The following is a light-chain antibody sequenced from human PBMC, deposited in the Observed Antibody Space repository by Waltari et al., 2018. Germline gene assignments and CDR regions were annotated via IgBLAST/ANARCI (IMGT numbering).Light chain of an antibody. V-gene: IGKV3D-15*01. Sequence: EVVMTQSPATLSVSPGERVSLSCRASQSAKTSLAWYQQTPGPAPRLPIYRASTRAAGVPDRFSGSGSGTEFTLTISSLQSEDSAIYYCQQYNIWPWTFGPGTNVDIK. CDR2: RAS. J-gene: IGKJ1*01. CDR3: QQYNIWPWT. CDR1: QSAKTS.